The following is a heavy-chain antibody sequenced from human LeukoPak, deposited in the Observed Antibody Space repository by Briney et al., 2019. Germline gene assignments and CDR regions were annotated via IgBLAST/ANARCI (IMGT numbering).Heavy chain of an antibody. D-gene: IGHD6-6*01. V-gene: IGHV4-34*01. CDR3: ARGFPSSSRWFDP. CDR2: INNSGST. J-gene: IGHJ5*02. CDR1: GGSFSGYH. Sequence: PSETLCLTCGVHGGSFSGYHWSWIRLRPGKGLEWIGDINNSGSTHYNPSLKSRVTILVDTSNNQFSLKLHSVTAADTAVYYCARGFPSSSRWFDPWGQGTLVTVSS.